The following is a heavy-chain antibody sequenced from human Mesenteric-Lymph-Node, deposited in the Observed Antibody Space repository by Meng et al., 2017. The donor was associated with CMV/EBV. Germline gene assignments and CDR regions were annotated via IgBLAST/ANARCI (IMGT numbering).Heavy chain of an antibody. CDR1: GFTVTSYA. J-gene: IGHJ4*02. CDR2: ISSSGVNT. Sequence: GESLKISCAASGFTVTSYAMSWVRQAPGKGLEWVSAISSSGVNTYYADSVKGRFTISRDKSKNTLYLQMNSLRVEDTAIYYCAKPLMLLWFGESPGDYWGQGTLVTVSS. D-gene: IGHD3-10*01. CDR3: AKPLMLLWFGESPGDY. V-gene: IGHV3-23*01.